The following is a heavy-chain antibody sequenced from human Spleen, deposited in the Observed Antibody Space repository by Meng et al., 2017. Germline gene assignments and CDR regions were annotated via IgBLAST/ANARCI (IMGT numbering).Heavy chain of an antibody. V-gene: IGHV4-39*07. CDR2: IYYSGTT. D-gene: IGHD3-10*01. J-gene: IGHJ4*02. Sequence: GSLRLSCTVSGGSIKTRNYYWGWIRQPPGKGLEWIGSIYYSGTTYYNPSLKSRVTISVDTSKNQFSLKLSSVTAADTAVYYCARGHSGSYYNVPYFDYWGQGMLVTVSS. CDR3: ARGHSGSYYNVPYFDY. CDR1: GGSIKTRNYY.